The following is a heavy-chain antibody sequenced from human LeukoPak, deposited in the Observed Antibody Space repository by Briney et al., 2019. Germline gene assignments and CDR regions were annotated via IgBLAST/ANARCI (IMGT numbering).Heavy chain of an antibody. CDR1: GFTFSDYS. CDR2: ISSSSSYI. CDR3: ARDPVVAAADYYYYYYMDV. D-gene: IGHD6-13*01. J-gene: IGHJ6*03. Sequence: PGGSLRLSCAASGFTFSDYSMNWVRQAPGKGLEWVSPISSSSSYIYYTDSVKGRFTISRDNAKNSLYLQMTSLRAEDTAVYYCARDPVVAAADYYYYYYMDVWGKGTTVTVSS. V-gene: IGHV3-21*01.